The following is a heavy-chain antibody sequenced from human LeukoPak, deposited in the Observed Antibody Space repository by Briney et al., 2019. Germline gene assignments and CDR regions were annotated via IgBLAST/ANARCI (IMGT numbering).Heavy chain of an antibody. CDR1: GGSISSYY. Sequence: SETLSLTCTVSGGSISSYYWSWIRQPPGKGLEWNGYIYYSGSTKYNPSLKSRVTISVDTSKNQFSLKLSSVTAADTAVYYCARGRSGKYYFDYWGQGTLVTVSS. J-gene: IGHJ4*02. CDR3: ARGRSGKYYFDY. V-gene: IGHV4-59*01. CDR2: IYYSGST. D-gene: IGHD1-26*01.